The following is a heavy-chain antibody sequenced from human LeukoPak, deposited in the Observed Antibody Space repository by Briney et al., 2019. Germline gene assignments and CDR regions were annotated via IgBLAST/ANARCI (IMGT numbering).Heavy chain of an antibody. Sequence: PGGSLRLSCAASGFTFSSYGMHWVRQAPGKGPEWVAVISYDGSNKYYADSVKGRFTISRDNSKNTLYLQMNSLRAEDTAVYYCAKLDSSSWIDYWGRGTLVTVSS. CDR3: AKLDSSSWIDY. J-gene: IGHJ4*02. CDR1: GFTFSSYG. D-gene: IGHD6-13*01. CDR2: ISYDGSNK. V-gene: IGHV3-30*18.